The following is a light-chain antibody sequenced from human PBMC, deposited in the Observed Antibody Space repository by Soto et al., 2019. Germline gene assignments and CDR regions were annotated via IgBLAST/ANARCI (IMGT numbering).Light chain of an antibody. V-gene: IGLV1-40*01. J-gene: IGLJ2*01. CDR1: SSNIGAGYD. CDR3: QSYDISLSGVV. Sequence: QAVVTQPPSVSGAPGQRVTISCTGSSSNIGAGYDVHWYQQLPGTAPKLLIYRNSNRPSGVPDRFSGSKSGTSASLAITGLQAEYEADYYCQSYDISLSGVVFGGGTKLTVL. CDR2: RNS.